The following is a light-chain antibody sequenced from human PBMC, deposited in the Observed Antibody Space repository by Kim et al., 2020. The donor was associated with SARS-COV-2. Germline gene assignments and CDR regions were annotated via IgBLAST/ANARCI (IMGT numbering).Light chain of an antibody. V-gene: IGLV3-1*01. CDR2: NDS. CDR3: QAWDNNNGV. J-gene: IGLJ3*02. Sequence: SGSPGQKASITCSGDRLGDKYASWYQQKPGQSPVLVIYNDSRRPSGIPERFSGSNAGNTATLTISGTQAIDEADYYCQAWDNNNGVFGGGTQLTVL. CDR1: RLGDKY.